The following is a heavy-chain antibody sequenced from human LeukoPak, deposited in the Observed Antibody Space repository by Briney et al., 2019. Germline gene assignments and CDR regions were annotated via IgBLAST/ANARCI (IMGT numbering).Heavy chain of an antibody. CDR2: IFYSGST. J-gene: IGHJ4*02. CDR1: GGSISSSSYY. V-gene: IGHV4-61*01. CDR3: ARDWGAYSYGYFDY. Sequence: PSETLSLTCTVSGGSISSSSYYWSWIRQPPGKGLEWIGFIFYSGSTKYNPSLKSRVTISVDTSKNQFSLKLSSVTAADTAVYYCARDWGAYSYGYFDYWGQGTLVTVSS. D-gene: IGHD5-18*01.